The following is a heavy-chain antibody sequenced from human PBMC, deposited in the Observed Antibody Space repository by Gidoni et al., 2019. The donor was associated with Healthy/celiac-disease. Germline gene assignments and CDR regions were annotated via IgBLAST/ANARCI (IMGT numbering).Heavy chain of an antibody. Sequence: QVQLVQSGAEVKKPGASVKVSCTASGYTFTSYAMHWVRQAPGQRLEWMGWINAGNGNTKYSQKFQGRVTITRDTSASTAYMELSSLRSEDTAVYYCARFKGAGNYFDYWGQGTLVTVSS. V-gene: IGHV1-3*01. D-gene: IGHD6-19*01. J-gene: IGHJ4*02. CDR3: ARFKGAGNYFDY. CDR1: GYTFTSYA. CDR2: INAGNGNT.